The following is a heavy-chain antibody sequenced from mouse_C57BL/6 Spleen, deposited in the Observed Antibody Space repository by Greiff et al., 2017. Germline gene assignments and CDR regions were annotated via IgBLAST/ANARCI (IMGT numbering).Heavy chain of an antibody. J-gene: IGHJ1*03. Sequence: QVQLQQPGAELVRPGSSVKLSCKASGYTFTSYWMHWVKQRPIQGLEWIGNIDPSDSETHYNQKFKDKATLTVDKSSSTAYMQLSSLTSEDSAVYYCAKRGDDYWYFDVWGTGTTVTVSS. CDR3: AKRGDDYWYFDV. D-gene: IGHD3-3*01. CDR1: GYTFTSYW. V-gene: IGHV1-52*01. CDR2: IDPSDSET.